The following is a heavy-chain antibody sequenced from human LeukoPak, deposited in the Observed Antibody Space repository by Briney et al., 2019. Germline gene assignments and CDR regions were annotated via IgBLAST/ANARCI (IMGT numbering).Heavy chain of an antibody. CDR2: ISNDGGGT. CDR3: AKGSSGYFADL. J-gene: IGHJ5*02. D-gene: IGHD3-22*01. Sequence: GRSLRLSCPASGFTFNNYGLIWVRQAPGKGLEWVAAISNDGGGTMYAAFVEGRFTISRDNSKNTLFLQMNSLRAEDTALYYCAKGSSGYFADLWGQGTLVTVSS. CDR1: GFTFNNYG. V-gene: IGHV3-23*01.